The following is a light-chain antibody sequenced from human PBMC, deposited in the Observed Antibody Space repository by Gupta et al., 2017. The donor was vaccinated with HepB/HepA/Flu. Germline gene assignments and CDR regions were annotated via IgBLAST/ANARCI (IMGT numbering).Light chain of an antibody. CDR3: LQTTHWLYT. V-gene: IGKV2-30*01. CDR2: KVS. CDR1: QSLVDGDGNTF. J-gene: IGKJ2*01. Sequence: DVVMTQSPLFLPVTLGQPASISCRSSQSLVDGDGNTFLTWFQQRPGHSPRRLIYKVSNRDSGVPDRFSGSGSGTDFTLKISRVEAEDVRVYYCLQTTHWLYTFGQGTKLEIK.